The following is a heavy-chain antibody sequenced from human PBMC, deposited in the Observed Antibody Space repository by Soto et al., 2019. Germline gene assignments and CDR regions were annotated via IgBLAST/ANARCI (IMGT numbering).Heavy chain of an antibody. V-gene: IGHV4-61*01. CDR2: IYYSAST. CDR1: GGAVSSVSYY. D-gene: IGHD3-10*01. J-gene: IGHJ6*02. CDR3: VRAILWFGEYYYGMDV. Sequence: LETLSLTSTVSGGAVSSVSYYWSWIQQHTGKGLEWIGYIYYSASTNYNPSLKSRVTISVDTSKSQCTRKLSSVTAADTAVYYCVRAILWFGEYYYGMDVWGQGTTVTVSS.